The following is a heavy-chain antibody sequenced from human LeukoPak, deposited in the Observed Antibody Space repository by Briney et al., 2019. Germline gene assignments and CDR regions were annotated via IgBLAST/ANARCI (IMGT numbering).Heavy chain of an antibody. J-gene: IGHJ4*02. CDR3: ARFSWDCSTASCHLTH. D-gene: IGHD3-9*01. CDR2: IYYTGTT. V-gene: IGHV4-59*01. Sequence: SETLSLTCTVSGASLSSYYWSWVRQSPGKRLELLGHIYYTGTTFYSPSLNSRVTISLDTSRNEFYLKLTSVTAADTAVYYCARFSWDCSTASCHLTHWGQGVLVTVSS. CDR1: GASLSSYY.